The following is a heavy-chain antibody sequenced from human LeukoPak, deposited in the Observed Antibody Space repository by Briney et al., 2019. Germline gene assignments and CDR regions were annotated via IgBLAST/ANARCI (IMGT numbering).Heavy chain of an antibody. CDR2: MSPNSGDT. CDR3: ARGRRYSGFDALGF. J-gene: IGHJ4*02. V-gene: IGHV1-8*01. CDR1: GYTFTNYD. D-gene: IGHD5-12*01. Sequence: ASVQVSCKASGYTFTNYDINWVRQAPGPGLEWMGWMSPNSGDTGYAQKFQGRVTMTRNTSISTAYMELGYLRSEDTAVYFCARGRRYSGFDALGFWGQGSLVTVSS.